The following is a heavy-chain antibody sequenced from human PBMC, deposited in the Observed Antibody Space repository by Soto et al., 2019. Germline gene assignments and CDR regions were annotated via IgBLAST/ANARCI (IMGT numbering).Heavy chain of an antibody. CDR3: AKHCGLSSGLDY. Sequence: GGSLRLSCAASGFTFSSYGMHWVRQAPGKGLEWVAVISYDGSNKYYADSVKGRFTISRDNSKNTLHLQMNSLRAEDTAVYYCAKHCGLSSGLDYWGQGTLVTVSS. D-gene: IGHD2-21*01. J-gene: IGHJ4*02. CDR2: ISYDGSNK. CDR1: GFTFSSYG. V-gene: IGHV3-30*18.